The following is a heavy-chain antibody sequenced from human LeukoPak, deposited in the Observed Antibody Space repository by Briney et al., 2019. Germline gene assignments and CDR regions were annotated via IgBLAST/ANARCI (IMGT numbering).Heavy chain of an antibody. Sequence: SETLSLTCTVSGGSISSYYWSWIRQPPGKGLEWIGYICYSGSTNYNPSLKSRVTISVDTSKNLFSLKLSSVTAADTAVYYCAGGRYGDSTGYWGQGTLVTVSS. V-gene: IGHV4-59*01. D-gene: IGHD4-17*01. CDR1: GGSISSYY. CDR2: ICYSGST. CDR3: AGGRYGDSTGY. J-gene: IGHJ4*02.